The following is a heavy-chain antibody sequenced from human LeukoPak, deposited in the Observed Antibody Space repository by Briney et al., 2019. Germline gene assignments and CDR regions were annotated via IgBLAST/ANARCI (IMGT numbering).Heavy chain of an antibody. CDR1: GFTFSSYS. Sequence: PGGSLRLSCAASGFTFSSYSMNWVRQAPGKGLEWVSSISSSSSYIDYADSVKGRFTISRDNAKNSLYLQMNSLRAEDTALYYCASPQYSSSWYYFDYWGQGTLVTVSS. V-gene: IGHV3-21*01. CDR3: ASPQYSSSWYYFDY. D-gene: IGHD6-13*01. CDR2: ISSSSSYI. J-gene: IGHJ4*02.